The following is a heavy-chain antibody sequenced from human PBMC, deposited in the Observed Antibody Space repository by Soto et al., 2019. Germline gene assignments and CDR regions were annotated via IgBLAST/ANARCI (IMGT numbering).Heavy chain of an antibody. J-gene: IGHJ6*02. CDR2: ISYDGSNK. V-gene: IGHV3-30*18. CDR3: VKGDGELENYYGMDV. D-gene: IGHD1-26*01. Sequence: GGSLRLSCAASGFIFSSYGMHWVRQAPGKGLEWVAVISYDGSNKYYADSVKGRFTISRDNYKNTLYLQMNSLRAEDTSVYYWVKGDGELENYYGMDVWGQGTTVTVSS. CDR1: GFIFSSYG.